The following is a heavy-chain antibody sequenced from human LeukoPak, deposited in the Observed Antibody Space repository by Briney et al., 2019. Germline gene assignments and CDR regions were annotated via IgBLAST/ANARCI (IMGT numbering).Heavy chain of an antibody. CDR3: ARTHYYGSGSYFHFQH. V-gene: IGHV5-51*01. CDR2: IYPGDSDT. D-gene: IGHD3-10*01. Sequence: GESLKISCKGSGYSFTSYWIAWMRQMPGKGLEWMGIIYPGDSDTRYSPSFQGQVTISADKSISTAYLQWSSLKASDTAMYYCARTHYYGSGSYFHFQHWGQGTLVTVSS. CDR1: GYSFTSYW. J-gene: IGHJ1*01.